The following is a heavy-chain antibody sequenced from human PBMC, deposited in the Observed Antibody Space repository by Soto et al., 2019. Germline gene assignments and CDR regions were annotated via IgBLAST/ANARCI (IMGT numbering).Heavy chain of an antibody. Sequence: QVRLVQSGAEVKEPGDSVRVSCEASGYTFTAYHIHWVRQAPGQGLGWMGWINPKFGDTGYAQDFQGRLSMTSDMSISTVYMELSRLTSDDPAIYYCARNMDYYYGRGSGNGHGVWGQGTTVTVFS. CDR3: ARNMDYYYGRGSGNGHGV. D-gene: IGHD3-10*02. CDR1: GYTFTAYH. V-gene: IGHV1-2*02. J-gene: IGHJ6*02. CDR2: INPKFGDT.